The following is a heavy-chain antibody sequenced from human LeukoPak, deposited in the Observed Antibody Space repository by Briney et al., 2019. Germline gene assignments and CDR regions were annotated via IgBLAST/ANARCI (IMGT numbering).Heavy chain of an antibody. CDR3: AKGDVSVTREFDY. J-gene: IGHJ4*02. CDR1: GFTLSSYS. V-gene: IGHV3-21*01. CDR2: ISTSSSYI. Sequence: GGSLRLSCAASGFTLSSYSMNWVRQAPGKGLEWVSSISTSSSYIYYADSVKGRFTISRDNAQNSLYLQMNSLRAEDTAVYYCAKGDVSVTREFDYWGQGTLVTVSS. D-gene: IGHD7-27*01.